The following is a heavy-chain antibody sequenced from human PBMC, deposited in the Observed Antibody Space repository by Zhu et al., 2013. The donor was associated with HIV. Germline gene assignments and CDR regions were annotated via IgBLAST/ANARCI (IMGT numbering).Heavy chain of an antibody. Sequence: QVQLVQSGAEVRKPGASVKVSCKASGYTFTSYDINWVRQATGQGLEWMGWMNPNSGNTGYSQKFQGRVTMTRDNSISTAYMELSSLTSEDTAVYYCARTYYYDTTTVNWFDPWGQGTLVIVSS. J-gene: IGHJ5*02. CDR2: MNPNSGNT. CDR3: ARTYYYDTTTVNWFDP. V-gene: IGHV1-8*01. CDR1: GYTFTSYD. D-gene: IGHD3-22*01.